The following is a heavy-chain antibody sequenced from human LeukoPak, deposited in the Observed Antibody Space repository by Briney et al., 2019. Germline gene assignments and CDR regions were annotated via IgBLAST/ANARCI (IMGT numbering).Heavy chain of an antibody. J-gene: IGHJ4*02. Sequence: GGSLRLSWAASGFTFSSYSMNWVRQAPGKGLEWVSSISSSSSYIYYADSVKGRFTISRDNAKNSLYLQMNSLRAEDTAVYYCARDGPGIAAAENQIDYWGQGTLVTVSS. CDR3: ARDGPGIAAAENQIDY. CDR2: ISSSSSYI. D-gene: IGHD6-13*01. CDR1: GFTFSSYS. V-gene: IGHV3-21*01.